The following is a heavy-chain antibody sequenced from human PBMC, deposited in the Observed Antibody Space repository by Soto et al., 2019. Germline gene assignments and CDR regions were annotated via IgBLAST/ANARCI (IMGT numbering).Heavy chain of an antibody. J-gene: IGHJ5*02. CDR1: GGSISSSNW. CDR2: IYHSGST. D-gene: IGHD2-2*01. Sequence: ETLSLTCAVSGGSISSSNWWTWVRQPPGKGLEWIGEIYHSGSTNYNLSLKSRVTISVDKSKKQFSLKLESVTAADTAVYCCARRHCSSTSCSGKYAWFDPWGQGTLVTVSS. CDR3: ARRHCSSTSCSGKYAWFDP. V-gene: IGHV4-4*01.